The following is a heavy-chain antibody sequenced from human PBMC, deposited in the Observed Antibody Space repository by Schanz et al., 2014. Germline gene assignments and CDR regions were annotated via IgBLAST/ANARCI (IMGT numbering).Heavy chain of an antibody. D-gene: IGHD6-13*01. CDR3: VKIGYTHWSLDD. Sequence: QVQLVESGGGVVQPGRSLRLSCAASGFSFDKYGMHWVRQAPGKGLEWVGVIWYDGSKTYYADSVRGRFTISRDDAKNSHYLQMNSLRVEDTAVFYCVKIGYTHWSLDDWGQGILVTVSS. V-gene: IGHV3-33*03. CDR2: IWYDGSKT. J-gene: IGHJ4*02. CDR1: GFSFDKYG.